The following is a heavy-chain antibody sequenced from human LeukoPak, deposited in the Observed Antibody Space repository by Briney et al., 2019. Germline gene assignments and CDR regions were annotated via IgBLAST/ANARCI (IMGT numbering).Heavy chain of an antibody. CDR1: GFTFNSYA. D-gene: IGHD3-22*01. CDR3: ARADSRTLDAFDI. J-gene: IGHJ3*02. CDR2: ISYDGSNK. Sequence: GRSLRLSCAASGFTFNSYAMHWVRQAPGKGLEWVAVISYDGSNKYYADSVKGRFTISRDNSKNTLYLQMNSLRAEDTAVYYCARADSRTLDAFDIWGQGTMVTVSS. V-gene: IGHV3-30-3*01.